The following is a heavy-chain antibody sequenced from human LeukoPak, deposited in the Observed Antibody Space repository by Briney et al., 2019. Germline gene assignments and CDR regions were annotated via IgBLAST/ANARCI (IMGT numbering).Heavy chain of an antibody. CDR3: ARDLHV. J-gene: IGHJ6*04. CDR2: INSDGTTT. Sequence: PGGSLRLSCAASGFTFSSYGMHWVRQAPGKGLVWVSRINSDGTTTNYADSVKGRFTISRDNAKNTLYLQIDSLRVDDTAVYYCARDLHVWGNGTTVIISS. V-gene: IGHV3-74*01. CDR1: GFTFSSYG.